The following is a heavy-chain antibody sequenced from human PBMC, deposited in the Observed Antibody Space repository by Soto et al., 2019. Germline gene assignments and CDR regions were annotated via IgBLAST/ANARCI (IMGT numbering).Heavy chain of an antibody. V-gene: IGHV4-59*01. CDR1: GGSISSYY. D-gene: IGHD1-26*01. Sequence: PSETLSLTCTVSGGSISSYYWSWIRQPPGKGLEWIGYIYYSGSTNYNPSLKSRVTISVDTSKNQFSLKLSSVTAADTAVYYCARAVKAGAIYYYYMDVWGKGTTVTVSS. CDR3: ARAVKAGAIYYYYMDV. J-gene: IGHJ6*03. CDR2: IYYSGST.